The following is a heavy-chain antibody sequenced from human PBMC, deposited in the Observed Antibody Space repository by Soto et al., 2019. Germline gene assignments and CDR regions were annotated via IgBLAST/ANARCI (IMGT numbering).Heavy chain of an antibody. CDR3: ARTGPLTNYYYYYMDV. V-gene: IGHV4-59*01. CDR1: GGSISSYY. D-gene: IGHD3-9*01. J-gene: IGHJ6*03. CDR2: IYDSGST. Sequence: PSETLSLTCTVSGGSISSYYWTWIRQRPGEGLEWLGYIYDSGSTNYNPSLKSRVTTSVDTSNNQFSLKLSSVTAADTAVYYCARTGPLTNYYYYYMDVWGKGTTVTVSS.